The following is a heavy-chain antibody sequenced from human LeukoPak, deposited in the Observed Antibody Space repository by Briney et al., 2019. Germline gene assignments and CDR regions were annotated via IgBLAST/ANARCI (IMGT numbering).Heavy chain of an antibody. CDR3: ARGYYDFWSGYYSVAVYIDY. Sequence: SVTVSCKASGGTFSSYAISWVRQAAGQGLEWMGGIIPIFGTANYAQKFQGRVTITADESTSTAYMELSSLRSEDTTVYYCARGYYDFWSGYYSVAVYIDYWGQGTLVTVSS. V-gene: IGHV1-69*13. CDR2: IIPIFGTA. J-gene: IGHJ4*02. CDR1: GGTFSSYA. D-gene: IGHD3-3*01.